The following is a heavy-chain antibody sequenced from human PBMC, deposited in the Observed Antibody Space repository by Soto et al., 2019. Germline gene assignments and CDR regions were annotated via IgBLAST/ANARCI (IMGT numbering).Heavy chain of an antibody. CDR3: AYRSWDGCSGDNCYVFDF. V-gene: IGHV3-23*01. J-gene: IGHJ4*02. Sequence: GGSLRLSCAASGFTFRNFVMTWVRQSLGKGLEWVSGISASGDSTYHADSVKGRFTISRDNPKNTLYLQMNTLRTEDTAVYYCAYRSWDGCSGDNCYVFDFWGQGTLVTVSS. CDR2: ISASGDST. D-gene: IGHD5-12*01. CDR1: GFTFRNFV.